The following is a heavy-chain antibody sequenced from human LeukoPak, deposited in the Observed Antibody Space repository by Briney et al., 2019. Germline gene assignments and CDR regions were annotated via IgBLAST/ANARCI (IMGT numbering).Heavy chain of an antibody. D-gene: IGHD3-22*01. J-gene: IGHJ4*02. CDR2: ICSSEST. V-gene: IGHV4-4*07. Sequence: PGGSLRLSCAASGFTFSSYEMNWVRQAPGKGLEWIGSICSSESTNYNPSLKSRVTMSVDTSKNQFSLKLSSVTAADTAVYYCARDSYYYDSSGYHPFDYWGQGTLVTVSS. CDR3: ARDSYYYDSSGYHPFDY. CDR1: GFTFSSYE.